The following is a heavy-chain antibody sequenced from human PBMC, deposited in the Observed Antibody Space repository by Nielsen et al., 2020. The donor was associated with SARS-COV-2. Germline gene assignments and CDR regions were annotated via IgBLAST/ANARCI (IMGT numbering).Heavy chain of an antibody. CDR1: GFTFSNTW. D-gene: IGHD3-10*01. V-gene: IGHV3-15*01. J-gene: IGHJ1*01. CDR3: TTGGITMVRGVMQY. CDR2: IKSKVDGGTT. Sequence: GESLKISCAASGFTFSNTWMTWVRQAPGKGLEWVGRIKSKVDGGTTDYAGLVKGRFTISRDDSKNTLYLQMNSLKTEDTAVYYCTTGGITMVRGVMQYWGQGTLVTVSP.